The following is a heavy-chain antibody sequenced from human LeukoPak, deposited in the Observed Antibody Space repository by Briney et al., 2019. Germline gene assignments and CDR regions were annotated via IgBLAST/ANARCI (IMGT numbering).Heavy chain of an antibody. CDR2: IRYDGSNK. J-gene: IGHJ6*03. CDR1: GFTFSSYG. V-gene: IGHV3-30*02. D-gene: IGHD2-2*01. Sequence: PGGSLRLSCAASGFTFSSYGMHWVRQAPGKGLEWVAFIRYDGSNKYYADSVKGRFTISRDNSKNTLYLQMNSLRAEDTAVYYCARRCKVGYCSSTSCNKQLNYYYYYMDVWGKGTTVTISS. CDR3: ARRCKVGYCSSTSCNKQLNYYYYYMDV.